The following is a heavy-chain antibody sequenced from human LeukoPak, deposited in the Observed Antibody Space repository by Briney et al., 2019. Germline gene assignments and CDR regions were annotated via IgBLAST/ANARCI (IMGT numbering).Heavy chain of an antibody. CDR2: ISAYNGNT. D-gene: IGHD3-22*01. CDR1: GYTFTSYG. V-gene: IGHV1-18*01. Sequence: ASVTVSCKASGYTFTSYGISWVRQAPGQGLEWMGWISAYNGNTNYAQKLQGRVTMTTDTSTSTAYMELRSLRSDDTAVYYCARDRRIVVVEGYYYYYMDVWGKGTTVTVSS. J-gene: IGHJ6*03. CDR3: ARDRRIVVVEGYYYYYMDV.